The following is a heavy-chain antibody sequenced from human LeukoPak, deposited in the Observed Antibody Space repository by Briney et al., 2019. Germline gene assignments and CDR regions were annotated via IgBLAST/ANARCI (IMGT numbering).Heavy chain of an antibody. CDR1: GGSFSGYY. Sequence: PSETLSLTCAVYGGSFSGYYWSWIRQPPGKGLEWIGETNHSGSTNYNPSLKSRVTISVDTSKNQFSLKLSSVTAADTAVYYCARVPSYRPGYWFDPWGQGTLVTVSS. D-gene: IGHD3-10*01. CDR2: TNHSGST. CDR3: ARVPSYRPGYWFDP. V-gene: IGHV4-34*01. J-gene: IGHJ5*02.